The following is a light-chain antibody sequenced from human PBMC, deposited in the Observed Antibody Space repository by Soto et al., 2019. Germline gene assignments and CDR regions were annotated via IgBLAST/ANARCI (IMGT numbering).Light chain of an antibody. CDR1: QSVSSSY. CDR3: QQYGSSPL. V-gene: IGKV3-20*01. J-gene: IGKJ5*01. CDR2: GAS. Sequence: EIVLTQNTGTLSLSPGERATLSCRASQSVSSSYLAWYQQKPGQAPRLLIYGASSRATGIPDRFSGSGSGTDFTLTISRLEPEDFAVYYCQQYGSSPLFGQGTRLEIK.